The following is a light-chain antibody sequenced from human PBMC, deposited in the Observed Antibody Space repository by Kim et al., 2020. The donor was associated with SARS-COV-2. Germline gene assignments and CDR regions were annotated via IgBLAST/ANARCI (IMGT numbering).Light chain of an antibody. V-gene: IGKV4-1*01. CDR2: WAS. CDR3: QQYYSTPYT. CDR1: QSVVYSSNNKNY. J-gene: IGKJ2*01. Sequence: SATINCESSQSVVYSSNNKNYLAGYQQKPGQPPKLLIYWASTRESGVPDRFSGSGSGTDFTLTISSLQAEDVAVYYCQQYYSTPYTFGQGTKLEI.